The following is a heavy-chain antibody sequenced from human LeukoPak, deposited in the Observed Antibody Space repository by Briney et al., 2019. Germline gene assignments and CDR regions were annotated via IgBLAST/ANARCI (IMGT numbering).Heavy chain of an antibody. V-gene: IGHV1-69*04. CDR3: ASRKAAPALWVRFDY. Sequence: GASVKVSCKASGGTFISYAISWVRQAPGQGLEWMGRIIPILGIANYAQKFQGRVTITADKSTSTAYMELSSLRSEDTAVYYCASRKAAPALWVRFDYWGQGTLVTVSS. CDR1: GGTFISYA. CDR2: IIPILGIA. D-gene: IGHD6-6*01. J-gene: IGHJ4*02.